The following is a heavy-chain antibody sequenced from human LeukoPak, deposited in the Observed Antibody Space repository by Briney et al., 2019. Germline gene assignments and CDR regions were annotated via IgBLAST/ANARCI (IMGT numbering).Heavy chain of an antibody. D-gene: IGHD1-26*01. CDR3: ARLNAWGWELLPYFDY. CDR2: INHSGST. CDR1: GGSFSGYY. V-gene: IGHV4-34*01. Sequence: SETLSLTCAVYGGSFSGYYWSWIRQPPGKGLEWIGEINHSGSTNYDPSLKSRVTISVDTSKNQFSLNLSFVTAADTAVYYCARLNAWGWELLPYFDYWGQGTLFTVSS. J-gene: IGHJ4*02.